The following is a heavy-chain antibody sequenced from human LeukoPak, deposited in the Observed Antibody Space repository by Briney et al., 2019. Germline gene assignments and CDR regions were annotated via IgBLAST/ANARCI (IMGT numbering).Heavy chain of an antibody. Sequence: SETLSLTCTVSGGSISNYYWSWIRQPPGKGLEWIGYIHYSGSTNNNPSLKSRVTISVDTSKNQFSLKLTSVTAADTAVYYCARNYDFWSGYLDYWGQGTLVTVSS. CDR3: ARNYDFWSGYLDY. J-gene: IGHJ4*02. D-gene: IGHD3-3*01. V-gene: IGHV4-59*01. CDR2: IHYSGST. CDR1: GGSISNYY.